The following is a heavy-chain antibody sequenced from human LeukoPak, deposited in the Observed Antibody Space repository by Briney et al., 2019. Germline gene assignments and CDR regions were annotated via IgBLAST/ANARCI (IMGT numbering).Heavy chain of an antibody. Sequence: SETLSLTCSVYAGSISSYYWSWLRQPPGKGLEWIGYLYYSGSTNSNPSAKSRVTMSVDTSKNQFSLKLRSVTAADTAVYYCARGGSGISNAFDIWGQGTMVTVSS. CDR1: AGSISSYY. J-gene: IGHJ3*02. CDR3: ARGGSGISNAFDI. V-gene: IGHV4-59*01. D-gene: IGHD3-10*01. CDR2: LYYSGST.